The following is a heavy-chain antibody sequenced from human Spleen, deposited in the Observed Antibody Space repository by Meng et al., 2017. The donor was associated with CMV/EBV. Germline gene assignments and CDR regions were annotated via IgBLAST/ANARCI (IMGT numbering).Heavy chain of an antibody. D-gene: IGHD6-19*01. J-gene: IGHJ4*02. Sequence: ASVKVSCKASGYTFTGYYMHWVRQAAGQGLEWMGWMNSKAGITGYTQKFQGRVTMTRNTSISTAYMELTSLRSEDTAVYYCTRRSVGGRRFDYWGQGTPVTVSS. CDR1: GYTFTGYY. CDR2: MNSKAGIT. CDR3: TRRSVGGRRFDY. V-gene: IGHV1-8*02.